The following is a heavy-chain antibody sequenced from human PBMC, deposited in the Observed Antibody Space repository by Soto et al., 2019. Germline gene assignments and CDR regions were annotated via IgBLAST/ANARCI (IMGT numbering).Heavy chain of an antibody. CDR1: GFTFSNYW. J-gene: IGHJ4*02. CDR2: INTDGSSL. V-gene: IGHV3-74*03. D-gene: IGHD1-26*01. CDR3: ARDFTGSFDY. Sequence: GSLRLSCAASGFTFSNYWMHWVRQAPGKGLVWVSRINTDGSSLTYADSVKGRFTISRDNAKNTLYLQMNILRPEDTAVYYCARDFTGSFDYWGQGTLVTVSS.